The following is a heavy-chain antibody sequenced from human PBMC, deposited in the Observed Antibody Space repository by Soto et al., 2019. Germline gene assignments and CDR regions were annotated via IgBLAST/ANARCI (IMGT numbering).Heavy chain of an antibody. J-gene: IGHJ6*02. V-gene: IGHV1-69*13. CDR2: IIPILGTA. Sequence: RASVKVSCKASGGTFSSYAISWVRQAPGQGLEWMGGIIPILGTANYAQKFQGRVTITADESTSTAYMELSSLRSEDTAVYYCARAVIYYYYGMDVWGQGTTVTVSS. CDR1: GGTFSSYA. CDR3: ARAVIYYYYGMDV.